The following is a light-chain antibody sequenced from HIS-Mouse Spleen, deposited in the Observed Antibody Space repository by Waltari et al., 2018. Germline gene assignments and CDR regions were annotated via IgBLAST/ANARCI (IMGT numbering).Light chain of an antibody. CDR2: EDS. J-gene: IGLJ1*01. CDR3: QVWDSSSDHPYV. V-gene: IGLV3-21*03. CDR1: NIGRKS. Sequence: SYVLTQPPSVSVAPGKTARITCGGNNIGRKSGHWYQQKPGQAPVLVVSEDSDRPSGNPERFSGSNSGNTATLTISRVEAGDEADYYCQVWDSSSDHPYVFGTGTKVTVL.